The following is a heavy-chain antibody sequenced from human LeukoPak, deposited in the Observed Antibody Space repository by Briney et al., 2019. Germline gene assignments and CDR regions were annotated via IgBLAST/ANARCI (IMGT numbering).Heavy chain of an antibody. Sequence: PGGSLRLSCAASGFIFGDAWMSWVRQAPGKGLEWVGHVKIKTEGGSADYSAPVKGRFTISRDDSKNTLYLQMNSLTTEDTAVYYCANTLGVAATWDGFHIWGQGTMVTVST. V-gene: IGHV3-15*01. CDR2: VKIKTEGGSA. J-gene: IGHJ3*02. CDR1: GFIFGDAW. D-gene: IGHD6-19*01. CDR3: ANTLGVAATWDGFHI.